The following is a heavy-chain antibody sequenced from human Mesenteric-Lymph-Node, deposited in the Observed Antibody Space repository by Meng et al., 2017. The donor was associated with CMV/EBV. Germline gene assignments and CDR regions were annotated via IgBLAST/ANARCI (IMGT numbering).Heavy chain of an antibody. CDR2: ISSSSSDI. V-gene: IGHV3-21*04. J-gene: IGHJ4*02. CDR1: GFTFSSYG. D-gene: IGHD1-26*01. Sequence: GESLKISCAASGFTFSSYGMNWVRQAPGKGLEWVSSISSSSSDIHYADSVQGRFTISRDNAKNSLSLQMNSLRAEDTALYYCAKDRVFRRSRLDYWGQGTLVTVSS. CDR3: AKDRVFRRSRLDY.